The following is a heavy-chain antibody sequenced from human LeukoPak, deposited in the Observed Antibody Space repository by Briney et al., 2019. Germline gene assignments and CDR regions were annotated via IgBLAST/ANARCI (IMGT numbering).Heavy chain of an antibody. D-gene: IGHD6-19*01. CDR1: RFSFSSYA. CDR2: ISGRAGST. Sequence: GGSLRLSCAASRFSFSSYAMSWVRQAPGKGLEWVSAISGRAGSTYYADSVKGRFTISRENSKNTLYLQMNSLRAEDTAVYYCAKDRGSGWPQFDYWGQGTLVTVSS. V-gene: IGHV3-23*01. CDR3: AKDRGSGWPQFDY. J-gene: IGHJ4*02.